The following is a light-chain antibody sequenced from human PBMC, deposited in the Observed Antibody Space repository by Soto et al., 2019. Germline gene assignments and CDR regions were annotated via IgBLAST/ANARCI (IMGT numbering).Light chain of an antibody. J-gene: IGLJ2*01. V-gene: IGLV1-40*01. CDR3: QSYDSSLSGDPL. CDR2: GNS. CDR1: SSNIGAGYD. Sequence: QSVLTQPPSVSGAPGQRVTISCTGSSSNIGAGYDVHWYQQLPGTAPKLLIYGNSNRPSGVPDRFSGSKSGTSASLAITGLQAEDEADYYCQSYDSSLSGDPLFGGGTKVTVL.